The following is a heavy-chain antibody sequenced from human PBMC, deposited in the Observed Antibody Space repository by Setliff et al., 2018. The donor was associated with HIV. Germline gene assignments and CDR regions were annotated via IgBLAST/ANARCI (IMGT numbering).Heavy chain of an antibody. V-gene: IGHV4-61*02. J-gene: IGHJ4*02. D-gene: IGHD3-3*01. CDR2: VYITGRI. CDR1: DDSIKSDNYY. Sequence: PSETLSLTCTVSDDSIKSDNYYWSWVRQPAGKGLEWIGRVYITGRIHYNPSLKSRVTISLDTSKNQFSLKLNSVTAADTAVYYCARPGDYNFWSGYYFDFWGQGTLVTVSS. CDR3: ARPGDYNFWSGYYFDF.